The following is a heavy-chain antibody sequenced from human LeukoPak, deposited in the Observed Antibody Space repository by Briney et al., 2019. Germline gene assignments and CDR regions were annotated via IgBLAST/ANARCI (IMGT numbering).Heavy chain of an antibody. CDR2: IYYSGST. Sequence: SETLFLTCTVSGGSISSNIYYWGWIRQPPGKGLEWIGDIYYSGSTYYNPSLKSRVTISVDTSKNQFSLKLSSVTIADTAVCYCARRGGYDFSYDYWGQGILVTVSS. V-gene: IGHV4-39*01. J-gene: IGHJ4*02. D-gene: IGHD5-12*01. CDR3: ARRGGYDFSYDY. CDR1: GGSISSNIYY.